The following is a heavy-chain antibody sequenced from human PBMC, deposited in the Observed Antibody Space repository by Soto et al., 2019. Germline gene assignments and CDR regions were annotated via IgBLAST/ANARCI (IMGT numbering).Heavy chain of an antibody. D-gene: IGHD2-2*01. CDR1: GYTFTSYY. Sequence: SVKVSCQASGYTFTSYYMHWVRQAPGQGLEWMGIINPSGGSTSYAQKFQGRVTMTRDTSTSTVYMELSSLRSEDTAVYYCARDQLSNRGVFDPWGQGTLVTVSS. V-gene: IGHV1-46*01. CDR2: INPSGGST. J-gene: IGHJ5*02. CDR3: ARDQLSNRGVFDP.